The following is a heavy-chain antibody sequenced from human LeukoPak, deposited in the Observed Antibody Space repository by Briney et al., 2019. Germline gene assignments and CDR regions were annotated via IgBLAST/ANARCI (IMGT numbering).Heavy chain of an antibody. J-gene: IGHJ5*02. V-gene: IGHV1-8*01. CDR3: ARGLAEAGTNWFDP. CDR2: MNPNSGNT. CDR1: GYTFTSYD. D-gene: IGHD6-13*01. Sequence: GASVKVSCKASGYTFTSYDINWVRQATGQGLEWMGWMNPNSGNTGYAQKFQGRVTMTRSTSISTAYMELSSLRSEDTAVYYCARGLAEAGTNWFDPWGRGTLVTVSS.